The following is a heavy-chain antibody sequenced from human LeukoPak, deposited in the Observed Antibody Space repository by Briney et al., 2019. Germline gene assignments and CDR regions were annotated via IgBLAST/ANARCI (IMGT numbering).Heavy chain of an antibody. CDR2: IYYSGGA. Sequence: SETLSLTYTVSGGSFSSGDYYRSWIRQPPGKGLEWIGYIYYSGGAYYNPSLKSRLTMSVDTSKNQLSLKLSSVIVEDTAVYYCARGGGQYNILTGYPYYFDYWGQGTLVTVSS. CDR1: GGSFSSGDYY. D-gene: IGHD3-9*01. J-gene: IGHJ4*02. V-gene: IGHV4-30-4*01. CDR3: ARGGGQYNILTGYPYYFDY.